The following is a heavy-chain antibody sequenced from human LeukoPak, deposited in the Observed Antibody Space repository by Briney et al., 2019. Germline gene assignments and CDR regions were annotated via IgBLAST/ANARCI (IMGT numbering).Heavy chain of an antibody. CDR3: ARDPIYGSNAFDI. Sequence: GGSLRLSCAASGFTFSSYGMHWVRQAPGKGLEWVAVIWYDGSNKYYADSVKGRFTISRDNSKNTLYLQMNSLRAEDTAVYYCARDPIYGSNAFDIWGQGTMVTVSS. J-gene: IGHJ3*02. CDR2: IWYDGSNK. V-gene: IGHV3-33*01. D-gene: IGHD4-17*01. CDR1: GFTFSSYG.